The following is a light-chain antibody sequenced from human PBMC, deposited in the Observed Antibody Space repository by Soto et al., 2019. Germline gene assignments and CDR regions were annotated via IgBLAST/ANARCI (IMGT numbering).Light chain of an antibody. CDR1: QSLLHSNGYTY. CDR3: MQAVQTPLT. Sequence: DLVMTQSPLSLPVTPGEPASISCRSSQSLLHSNGYTYLNWYLQKPGQSPQLLIYLGSNRASGVPDRFSGSGSGTDFTLKISRVEAEDVGVYFCMQAVQTPLTFGPGTKVDIK. J-gene: IGKJ3*01. V-gene: IGKV2-28*01. CDR2: LGS.